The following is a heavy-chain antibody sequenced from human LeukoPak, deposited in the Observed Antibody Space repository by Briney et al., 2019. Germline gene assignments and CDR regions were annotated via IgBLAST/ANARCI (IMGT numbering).Heavy chain of an antibody. CDR3: ARDSGLSSSPRLDS. J-gene: IGHJ4*02. Sequence: SETLSLTCAVSGFSISSGYWWAWIRQPPGKGLEWIGSIRHGGNTYYNPSLKSRVTISVDTSKKQFSLKLSSVTAADTAVYYCARDSGLSSSPRLDSWGQGTLVTVSS. CDR2: IRHGGNT. D-gene: IGHD6-13*01. CDR1: GFSISSGYW. V-gene: IGHV4-38-2*02.